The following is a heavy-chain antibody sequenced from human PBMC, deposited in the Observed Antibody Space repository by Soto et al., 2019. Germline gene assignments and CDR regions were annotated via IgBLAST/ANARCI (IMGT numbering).Heavy chain of an antibody. Sequence: EVQLVQSGGGLVQPGGSLRLSCAASGFTFSDYYMDWVRQAPGKGLDWVGRIRNKDNSYTTEYAASVKGRLTISRDDSKNSVYLQRNSLKTEDTAMYYCARGTRAFDVCGQGTMVTVSS. CDR3: ARGTRAFDV. V-gene: IGHV3-72*01. CDR2: IRNKDNSYTT. CDR1: GFTFSDYY. J-gene: IGHJ3*01. D-gene: IGHD2-2*01.